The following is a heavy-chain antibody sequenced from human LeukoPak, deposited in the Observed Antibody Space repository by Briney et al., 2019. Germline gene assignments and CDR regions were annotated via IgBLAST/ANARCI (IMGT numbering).Heavy chain of an antibody. Sequence: GASVKVSCKASGYIFSVYALIWVRQAPGQGLEWMGIINPSGGSTTYAQKFQGRVTMTRDMSTRTLYMELSSLRSEDTAFYYCARVGDYSPRGWFDPWGQGTLVTVSS. D-gene: IGHD4-11*01. CDR1: GYIFSVYA. CDR2: INPSGGST. CDR3: ARVGDYSPRGWFDP. V-gene: IGHV1-46*01. J-gene: IGHJ5*02.